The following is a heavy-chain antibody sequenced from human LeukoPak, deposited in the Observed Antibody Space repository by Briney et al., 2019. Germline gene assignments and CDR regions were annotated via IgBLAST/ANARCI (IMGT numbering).Heavy chain of an antibody. D-gene: IGHD3-22*01. J-gene: IGHJ1*01. CDR3: ATCSSGYYCDHFQT. CDR2: IKQDGIEK. V-gene: IGHV3-7*01. Sequence: PGGSLRLSCTASGFTFSNYWMNWIRQAPGKGLEWVANIKQDGIEKYYVDSVEGRFTVSRDNSKNSLFLQIESLRAADTAVYYCATCSSGYYCDHFQTWGQGSLVTVSS. CDR1: GFTFSNYW.